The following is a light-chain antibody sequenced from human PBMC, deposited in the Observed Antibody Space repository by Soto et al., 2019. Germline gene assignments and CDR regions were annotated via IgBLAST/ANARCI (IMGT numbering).Light chain of an antibody. CDR3: QPYASSPRT. CDR1: QSFTTSQ. Sequence: EIVLTQSPGTLSLSPGERATLFCRASQSFTTSQLAWYQQKPGQAPRVLIFGASSRATGIPDRFSGSGSGTDFTLTISRLEPEDSAVYYCQPYASSPRTFGQGTTVEIK. J-gene: IGKJ1*01. CDR2: GAS. V-gene: IGKV3-20*01.